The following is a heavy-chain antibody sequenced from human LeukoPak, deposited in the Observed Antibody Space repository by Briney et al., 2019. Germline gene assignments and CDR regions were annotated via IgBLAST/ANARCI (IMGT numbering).Heavy chain of an antibody. Sequence: SETPSLTCAVYGGSFSGYYWSWIRQPPGKGLEWIGEINHSGSTNYNPSLKSRVTISVDTSKNQFSLKLSSVTAADTAVYYCARGSVNYCSSTSCSGAFDIWGQGTMVTVSS. D-gene: IGHD2-2*01. V-gene: IGHV4-34*01. CDR3: ARGSVNYCSSTSCSGAFDI. CDR1: GGSFSGYY. J-gene: IGHJ3*02. CDR2: INHSGST.